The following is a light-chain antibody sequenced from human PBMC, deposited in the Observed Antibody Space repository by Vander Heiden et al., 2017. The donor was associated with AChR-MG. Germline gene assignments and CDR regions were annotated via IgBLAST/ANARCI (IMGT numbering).Light chain of an antibody. CDR3: LLYYGGTWV. CDR2: STS. J-gene: IGLJ3*02. Sequence: TVVTQEPSLTVSPGGTVTLPCGSSTGAVTSGYYPNWFQQKPGQAPTSRIYSTSNKHSWTPARFSGSLLGGKAALTLSGVQPEDEAEYYCLLYYGGTWVFGGGTKLTVL. CDR1: TGAVTSGYY. V-gene: IGLV7-43*01.